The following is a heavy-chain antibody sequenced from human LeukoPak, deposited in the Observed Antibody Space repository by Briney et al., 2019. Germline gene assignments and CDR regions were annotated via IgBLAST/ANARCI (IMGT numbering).Heavy chain of an antibody. CDR1: GYTFTTYY. J-gene: IGHJ4*02. Sequence: ASVKVSCKASGYTFTTYYMHWVRQAPGQGLEWMGIINPGGGSTSYAQKFQGRVTMTRDTSTSTVYMELSSLRSEDTAVYYCARRLERGPAFDYWGQGTLVTVSS. D-gene: IGHD1-1*01. V-gene: IGHV1-46*01. CDR3: ARRLERGPAFDY. CDR2: INPGGGST.